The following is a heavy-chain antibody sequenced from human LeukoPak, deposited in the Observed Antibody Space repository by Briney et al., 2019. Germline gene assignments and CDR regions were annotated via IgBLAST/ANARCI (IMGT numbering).Heavy chain of an antibody. CDR2: IWSDGSNK. V-gene: IGHV3-33*01. J-gene: IGHJ3*02. CDR1: GFTFSSYD. CDR3: ARRQDTAFDI. Sequence: PGRSLRLSCAASGFTFSSYDMHWVRQAPGRGLEWVALIWSDGSNKYYADSVKGRFTISRDNSENTLYLQMNSLRAEDTAVYYCARRQDTAFDIWGQGTMVTVSS. D-gene: IGHD2-15*01.